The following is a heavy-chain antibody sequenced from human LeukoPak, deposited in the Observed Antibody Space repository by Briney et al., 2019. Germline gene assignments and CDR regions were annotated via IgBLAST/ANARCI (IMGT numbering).Heavy chain of an antibody. Sequence: GESLKISCKGSRYSFTSYWIGWVRQMPGKGLEWMGIIYPGDSNTRYSPSFQGQVTISADKSISTAYLQWSSLKASDTAMYYCARQEGYGDYVFHYGMDVWGQGTTVTVSS. CDR1: RYSFTSYW. CDR2: IYPGDSNT. J-gene: IGHJ6*02. D-gene: IGHD4-17*01. V-gene: IGHV5-51*01. CDR3: ARQEGYGDYVFHYGMDV.